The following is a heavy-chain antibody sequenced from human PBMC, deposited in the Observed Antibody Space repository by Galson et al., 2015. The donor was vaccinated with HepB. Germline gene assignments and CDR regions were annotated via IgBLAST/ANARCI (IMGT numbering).Heavy chain of an antibody. CDR3: ARVYYDTFDF. V-gene: IGHV1-2*06. J-gene: IGHJ3*01. CDR1: GYTFIDYY. Sequence: SVKVSCKASGYTFIDYYIHWVRQAPGRGLEWMGRINPNSGGANFAQKFQGRVTMTRDTPISTAYMELSRLRSDDTAVYYCARVYYDTFDFWGQGTMVTVSS. CDR2: INPNSGGA. D-gene: IGHD3-22*01.